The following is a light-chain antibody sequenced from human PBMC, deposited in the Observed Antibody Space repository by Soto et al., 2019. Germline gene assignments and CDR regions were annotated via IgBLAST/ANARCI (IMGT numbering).Light chain of an antibody. J-gene: IGLJ1*01. CDR3: CSYVGSSTYV. Sequence: QSVLTQPASVSGSPGQPITISCTGTSSDVGTYNLVSWYQQHPGKAPKLMVYECTKRPSGVSNRFSGSKSGNTASLTISGLQAEDDADYYCCSYVGSSTYVFGTGTKVTVL. CDR1: SSDVGTYNL. V-gene: IGLV2-23*01. CDR2: ECT.